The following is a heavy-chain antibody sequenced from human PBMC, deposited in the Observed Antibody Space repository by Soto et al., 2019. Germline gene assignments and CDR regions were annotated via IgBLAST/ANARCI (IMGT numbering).Heavy chain of an antibody. D-gene: IGHD2-15*01. V-gene: IGHV4-30-2*01. CDR1: GGSISSGGYS. CDR2: IYHSGTT. Sequence: QLQLQESGSGLVKPSQTLSLTCAVSGGSISSGGYSWSWIRQPPGKGLEWIGYIYHSGTTYHNPSLKSRVNQSADSAKTPVALKLTSVTAADTAVYYCARGQVVAAQPWGQGTLVTVSP. J-gene: IGHJ5*02. CDR3: ARGQVVAAQP.